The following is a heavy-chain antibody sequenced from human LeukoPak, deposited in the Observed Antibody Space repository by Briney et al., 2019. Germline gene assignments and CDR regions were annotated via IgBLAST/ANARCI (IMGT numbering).Heavy chain of an antibody. CDR3: ARDRTPYYYGSGRYFDY. D-gene: IGHD3-10*01. CDR2: ISSSGSTI. J-gene: IGHJ4*02. V-gene: IGHV3-48*04. CDR1: GFTFSSYW. Sequence: GGPLRLSCAASGFTFSSYWMSWVRQAPGKGLEWVSYISSSGSTIYYADSVKGRFTISRDNAKNSLYLQMNSLRAEDTAVYYCARDRTPYYYGSGRYFDYWGQGTLVTVSS.